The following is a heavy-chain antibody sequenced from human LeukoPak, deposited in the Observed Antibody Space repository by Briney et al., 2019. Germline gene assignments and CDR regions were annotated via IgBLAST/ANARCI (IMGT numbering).Heavy chain of an antibody. CDR3: ARLVWLGESPGSWFDS. V-gene: IGHV4-59*11. Sequence: PSETLSLTCSVSGGSITSHFWSWIRQPPGKGLEWIGYIHYSGSTNYNPSLKSRVTISPDTSKNQLFLKLNSATAADTAAYYCARLVWLGESPGSWFDSWGQGTLVTVSS. J-gene: IGHJ5*01. CDR1: GGSITSHF. D-gene: IGHD3-10*01. CDR2: IHYSGST.